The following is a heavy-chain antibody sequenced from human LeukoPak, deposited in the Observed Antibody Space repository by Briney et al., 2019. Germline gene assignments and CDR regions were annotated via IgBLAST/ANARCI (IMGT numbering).Heavy chain of an antibody. J-gene: IGHJ4*02. CDR1: GFTFSSYS. V-gene: IGHV3-21*01. CDR3: ARDHWEMATIRPAY. D-gene: IGHD5-24*01. CDR2: ISSSSSYI. Sequence: GGSLRLSCAASGFTFSSYSMNWVRQAPGKGLEWVSSISSSSSYIYYADSVKGRFTISRDNAKNSLYLQMNSLRAEDTAVYYCARDHWEMATIRPAYWGQGTLSPSPQ.